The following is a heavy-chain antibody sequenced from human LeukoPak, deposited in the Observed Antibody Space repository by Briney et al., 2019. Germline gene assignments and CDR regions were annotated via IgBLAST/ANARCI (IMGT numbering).Heavy chain of an antibody. Sequence: GGSLRLSCAGSGFTFNIYAMSWVRQAPGKGLEWVSAISGSGGSTFYADSVKGRFTISRDNSKNTLYLQMNSLRAEDTAVYYCARRAYGDYGRWYYDLWGRGTLVTVSS. CDR2: ISGSGGST. CDR1: GFTFNIYA. D-gene: IGHD4-17*01. J-gene: IGHJ2*01. CDR3: ARRAYGDYGRWYYDL. V-gene: IGHV3-23*01.